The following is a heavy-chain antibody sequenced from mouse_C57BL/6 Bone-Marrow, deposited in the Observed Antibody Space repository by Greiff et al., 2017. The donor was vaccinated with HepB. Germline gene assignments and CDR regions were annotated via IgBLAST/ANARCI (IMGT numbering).Heavy chain of an antibody. J-gene: IGHJ3*01. D-gene: IGHD1-1*01. Sequence: QVQLKESGPGLVQPSQSLSITCTVSGFSLTSYGVHWVRQSPGKGLEWLGVIWRGGSTDYNAAFMSGLSITKDNSKSQVFFKMNSLQADDTAIYYCAISPYYYGSSPFAYWGQGTLVTVSA. CDR3: AISPYYYGSSPFAY. CDR2: IWRGGST. CDR1: GFSLTSYG. V-gene: IGHV2-5*01.